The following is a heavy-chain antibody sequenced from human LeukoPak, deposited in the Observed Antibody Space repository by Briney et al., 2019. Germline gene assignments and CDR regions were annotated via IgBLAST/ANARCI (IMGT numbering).Heavy chain of an antibody. CDR1: GFTVSSNY. V-gene: IGHV3-53*01. CDR2: IYSGGST. J-gene: IGHJ3*02. CDR3: ARAYYDSSGYYSAYAFDI. Sequence: GGSLSLSCAASGFTVSSNYMSWVRQAPGKGLEWVSVIYSGGSTYYADSVKGRFTISRDNSKNTLYLQMNSLRAEDTAVYYCARAYYDSSGYYSAYAFDIWGQGTMVTVSS. D-gene: IGHD3-22*01.